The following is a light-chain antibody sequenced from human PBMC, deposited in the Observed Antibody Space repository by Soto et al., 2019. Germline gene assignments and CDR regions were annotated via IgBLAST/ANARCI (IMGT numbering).Light chain of an antibody. CDR3: ETWDSNTRV. Sequence: QPVLTQSSSASASLGSSVKLTCTLSSGHSSYIIAWHQQQPGKAPRYLMKLEGSGSYNKGSGVPDRFSGSSSGGDRYLTISNLQSEDEADYYCETWDSNTRVFGGVTKLTVL. CDR2: LEGSGSY. V-gene: IGLV4-60*03. J-gene: IGLJ3*02. CDR1: SGHSSYI.